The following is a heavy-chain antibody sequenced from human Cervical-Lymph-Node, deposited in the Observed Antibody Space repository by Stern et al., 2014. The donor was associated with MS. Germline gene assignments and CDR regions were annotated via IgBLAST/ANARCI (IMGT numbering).Heavy chain of an antibody. CDR1: GFSFGNYA. D-gene: IGHD3-3*01. Sequence: EEQLVESGGGLVQPGGYLRLSCAASGFSFGNYAMTWVRQAPGKGLECVSSISGSGGSTNYAESVKGSVTISRDNSKNTLYLHMNGLRADDTAMYYCAKGGSIYYYGLDVWGQVTTVTVSS. CDR2: ISGSGGST. J-gene: IGHJ6*02. V-gene: IGHV3-23*04. CDR3: AKGGSIYYYGLDV.